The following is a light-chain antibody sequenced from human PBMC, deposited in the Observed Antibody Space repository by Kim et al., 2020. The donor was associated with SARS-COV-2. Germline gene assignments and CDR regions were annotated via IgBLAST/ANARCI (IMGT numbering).Light chain of an antibody. V-gene: IGKV1-9*01. J-gene: IGKJ2*01. CDR3: QQLNTYPYT. CDR2: TAS. Sequence: SASVGDRVTITCRAGQGIGRYLAWYQQKPGEAPKVLIHTASTLQTGVPSRFSGSGSGTDFALTISSLQPEDSATYCCQQLNTYPYTFGQGTKLEI. CDR1: QGIGRY.